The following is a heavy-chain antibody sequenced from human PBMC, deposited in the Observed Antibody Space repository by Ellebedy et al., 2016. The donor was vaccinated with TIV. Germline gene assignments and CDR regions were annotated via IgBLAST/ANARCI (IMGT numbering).Heavy chain of an antibody. J-gene: IGHJ6*02. CDR1: GGSFSGYY. V-gene: IGHV4-34*01. CDR2: INHSGST. D-gene: IGHD2-2*01. CDR3: ARLLVVPAAERGYYYGMDV. Sequence: SETLSLXXAVYGGSFSGYYWSWIRQPPGKGLEWIGEINHSGSTNYNPSLESRVTISVDTSKNQFSLKLSSVTAADTAVYYCARLLVVPAAERGYYYGMDVWGQGTTVTVSS.